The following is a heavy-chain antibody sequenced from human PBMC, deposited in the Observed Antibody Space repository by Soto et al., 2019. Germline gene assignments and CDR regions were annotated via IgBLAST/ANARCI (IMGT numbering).Heavy chain of an antibody. Sequence: EVQLVESGGGLVQPGGSLRLSCAASGFTFSSYSLNWVRQAPGKGLEWISYISSSSSTIYYAESVKGRFTISRDNATSSLYLQMNRLRAEDTAVYDCARDSGYAEDYGGQGTLVPVSS. CDR2: ISSSSSTI. V-gene: IGHV3-48*01. CDR1: GFTFSSYS. J-gene: IGHJ4*02. CDR3: ARDSGYAEDY. D-gene: IGHD5-12*01.